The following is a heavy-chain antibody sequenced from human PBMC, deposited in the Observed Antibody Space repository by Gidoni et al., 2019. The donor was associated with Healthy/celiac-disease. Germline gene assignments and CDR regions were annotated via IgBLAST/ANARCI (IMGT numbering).Heavy chain of an antibody. V-gene: IGHV3-66*01. CDR3: ARGGNYDILTGYFLEYYFDY. Sequence: EVQLVESGGGLAQPGGSLRLCRAASGFTVSSNYMSWVRQAPGKGLELVSVICSGGSTYYADSVKGRFTISRDNSKNTLYLQMNSLRAEDTAVYYCARGGNYDILTGYFLEYYFDYWGQGTLVTVSS. CDR2: ICSGGST. D-gene: IGHD3-9*01. CDR1: GFTVSSNY. J-gene: IGHJ4*02.